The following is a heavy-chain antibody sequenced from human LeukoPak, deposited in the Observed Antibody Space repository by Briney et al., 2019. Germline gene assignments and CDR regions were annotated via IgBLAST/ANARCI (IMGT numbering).Heavy chain of an antibody. CDR1: GYTFTSYD. J-gene: IGHJ6*03. D-gene: IGHD6-13*01. CDR3: ARSIAAAGRDYYYYYMDV. Sequence: ASVKVSCKASGYTFTSYDINWVRQATGQGLEWMGWMNPNSGNTGYAQKFQGRVTITRNTSISTAYMELSSLRSEDTAVYYCARSIAAAGRDYYYYYMDVWGKGTTVTISS. V-gene: IGHV1-8*03. CDR2: MNPNSGNT.